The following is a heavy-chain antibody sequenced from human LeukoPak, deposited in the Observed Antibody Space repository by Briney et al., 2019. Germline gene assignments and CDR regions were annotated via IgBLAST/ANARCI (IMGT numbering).Heavy chain of an antibody. D-gene: IGHD3-9*01. V-gene: IGHV4-34*01. J-gene: IGHJ4*02. Sequence: SETLSLTCAVYGGSITGYYWSWIRQTPGRGLEWGGEIHYTGATSYNPSLKSRATISTDTSKNQFSLRLGSVTAADTAVYYCARGNILTGYCFDFWGQGALVTVSS. CDR3: ARGNILTGYCFDF. CDR2: IHYTGAT. CDR1: GGSITGYY.